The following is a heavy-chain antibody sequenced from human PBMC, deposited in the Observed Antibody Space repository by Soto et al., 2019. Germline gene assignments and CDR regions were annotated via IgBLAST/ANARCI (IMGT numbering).Heavy chain of an antibody. D-gene: IGHD2-2*01. CDR3: AKRKYCSSTSCLYYYYYYMDV. CDR1: GFTFSSYA. CDR2: ISGSGGST. V-gene: IGHV3-23*01. Sequence: PGGSLRLSCAASGFTFSSYAMSWVRQAPGKGLEWVSAISGSGGSTYYADSVKGRFTISRDNSKNTLYLQMNSLRAEDTAVYYCAKRKYCSSTSCLYYYYYYMDVWGKGTTVTVSS. J-gene: IGHJ6*03.